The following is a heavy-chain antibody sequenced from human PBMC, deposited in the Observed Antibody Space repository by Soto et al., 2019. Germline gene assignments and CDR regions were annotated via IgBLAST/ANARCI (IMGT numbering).Heavy chain of an antibody. V-gene: IGHV4-38-2*01. Sequence: TLSLTCADSGYSTSSGYYWGWIRQPPGKGLEWLGNIYHSGSPNYNASLKSRITMSVDTSKNQFSLKLSSVTAADTAVYYCARVSTSSWHNGYWGQGTLVTVSS. CDR3: ARVSTSSWHNGY. J-gene: IGHJ4*02. CDR2: IYHSGSP. D-gene: IGHD2-2*01. CDR1: GYSTSSGYY.